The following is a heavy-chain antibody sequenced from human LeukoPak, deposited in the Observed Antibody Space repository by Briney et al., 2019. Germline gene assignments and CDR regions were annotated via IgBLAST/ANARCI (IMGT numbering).Heavy chain of an antibody. V-gene: IGHV4-39*01. D-gene: IGHD3-3*01. CDR2: IYYSGST. CDR3: ARHRKSGYSRHAYYYGMDV. Sequence: SETLSLTCTVSGGSISSSSYSWGWIRQPPGKGLEWIGSIYYSGSTYYNPSLKSRVTISVDTSKNQFSLKLSSVTAADTAVYYCARHRKSGYSRHAYYYGMDVWGQGTTVTVSS. CDR1: GGSISSSSYS. J-gene: IGHJ6*02.